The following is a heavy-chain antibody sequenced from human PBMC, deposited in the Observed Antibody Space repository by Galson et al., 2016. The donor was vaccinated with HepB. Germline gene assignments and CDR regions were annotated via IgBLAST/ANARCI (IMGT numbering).Heavy chain of an antibody. Sequence: SLRLSCAASRFTFSNAWMSWVRQAPGKGLEWVALIWYDGSNKYFADSVKGRFTISRDNSNNTLYLQMNSLRAEDTAVYYCARRSSSWFIDYWGRGTLVTVSS. CDR2: IWYDGSNK. D-gene: IGHD6-13*01. CDR3: ARRSSSWFIDY. J-gene: IGHJ4*02. CDR1: RFTFSNAW. V-gene: IGHV3-33*08.